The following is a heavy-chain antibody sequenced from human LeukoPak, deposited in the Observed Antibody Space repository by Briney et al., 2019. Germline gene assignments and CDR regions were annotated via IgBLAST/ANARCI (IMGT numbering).Heavy chain of an antibody. Sequence: ESGPTLVNPTQTLTLTCTFSGFSLRSAGVGVGWIRQPPGKALEWLALIYWDNNKLYNPSLKSRLTITKDTSKNQVVLTMTNMDPVDTATYYCSHYGDYRFLYYFDHWGQGTLVTVTS. CDR3: SHYGDYRFLYYFDH. CDR2: IYWDNNK. J-gene: IGHJ4*02. V-gene: IGHV2-5*02. D-gene: IGHD4-17*01. CDR1: GFSLRSAGVG.